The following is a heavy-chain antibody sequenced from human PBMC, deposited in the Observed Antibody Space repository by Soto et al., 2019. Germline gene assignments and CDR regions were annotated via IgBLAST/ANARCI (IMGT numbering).Heavy chain of an antibody. CDR2: IYYSGST. Sequence: NPSETLSLTCTVSGSSIISYYCSWIRHPPCKRLEWVVYIYYSGSTNYNPSLKSRVTISVDTSKNQFCLKLSSVTAADTAVYYCARDRGPDMVRGDNWFDPWGQGTLVTVSS. J-gene: IGHJ5*02. V-gene: IGHV4-59*01. CDR3: ARDRGPDMVRGDNWFDP. CDR1: GSSIISYY. D-gene: IGHD3-10*01.